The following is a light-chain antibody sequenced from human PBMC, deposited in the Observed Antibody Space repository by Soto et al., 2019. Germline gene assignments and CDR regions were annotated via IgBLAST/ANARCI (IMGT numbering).Light chain of an antibody. CDR3: CSYTSSSTLLYL. J-gene: IGLJ1*01. CDR2: QVR. Sequence: QSVLTQPASVSGSPGQSITISCTGTGSDVGGYNFVSWYQQHPGKAPKLMLYQVRNRPSGVSDRFSGSKSGNTASLTISGLQAEDEAEYYCCSYTSSSTLLYLFGTGTKLTVL. CDR1: GSDVGGYNF. V-gene: IGLV2-14*01.